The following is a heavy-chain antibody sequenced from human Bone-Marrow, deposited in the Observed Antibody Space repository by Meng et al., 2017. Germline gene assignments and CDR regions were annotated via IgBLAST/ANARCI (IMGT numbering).Heavy chain of an antibody. CDR3: ARDNTMIGSFDY. J-gene: IGHJ4*02. CDR2: INHSGST. CDR1: GGAFTGYY. V-gene: IGHV4-34*01. Sequence: QVQLQQCGAALLKPPETLSLTCAVYGGAFTGYYWSWIRQPPGKGLEWIGEINHSGSTNYNPSLKSRVTISVDTSKNQFSLKLSSVTAADTAVYYCARDNTMIGSFDYWGQGTLVTVSS. D-gene: IGHD3-22*01.